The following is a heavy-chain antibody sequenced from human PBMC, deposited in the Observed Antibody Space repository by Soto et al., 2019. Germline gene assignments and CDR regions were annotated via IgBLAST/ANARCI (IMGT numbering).Heavy chain of an antibody. J-gene: IGHJ4*02. V-gene: IGHV4-39*01. CDR2: IYYSGST. D-gene: IGHD1-26*01. CDR3: ARQTYGSYSGYLDY. Sequence: SETLSLTCTVSGGSISSSSYYWGWIRQPPGKGLEWIGSIYYSGSTYYNPSLKSRVTISVDTSKNQFSLKLSSVTAADTAVYYCARQTYGSYSGYLDYWGQGTLVTVSS. CDR1: GGSISSSSYY.